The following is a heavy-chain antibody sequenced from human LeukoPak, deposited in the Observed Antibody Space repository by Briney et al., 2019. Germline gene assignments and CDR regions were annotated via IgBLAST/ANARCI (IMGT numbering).Heavy chain of an antibody. CDR1: GYTFIGDY. D-gene: IGHD1-26*01. CDR2: INHNSGGT. J-gene: IGHJ4*02. Sequence: ASVKVSCKASGYTFIGDYIHWVRQARGQGLEWMGWINHNSGGTNYTPEFTGRVTMTRDTSISTTYMELNTLRSDDTAMYYCARGGPKPIMGAADCWGQGTLVTVSS. V-gene: IGHV1-2*02. CDR3: ARGGPKPIMGAADC.